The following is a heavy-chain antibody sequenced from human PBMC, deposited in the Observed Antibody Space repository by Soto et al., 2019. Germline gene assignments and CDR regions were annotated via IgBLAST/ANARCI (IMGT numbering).Heavy chain of an antibody. CDR3: ARDSSLHVGALHYFDY. CDR2: IYYSGST. Sequence: KPSETLSLTCTVSGGFISSGGYYWSWIRQHPGKGLEWIGYIYYSGSTYYNPSLKSRVTISVDTSKNQFSLKLSSVTAADTAVYYCARDSSLHVGALHYFDYWGQGTLVTVSS. V-gene: IGHV4-31*03. D-gene: IGHD4-17*01. J-gene: IGHJ4*02. CDR1: GGFISSGGYY.